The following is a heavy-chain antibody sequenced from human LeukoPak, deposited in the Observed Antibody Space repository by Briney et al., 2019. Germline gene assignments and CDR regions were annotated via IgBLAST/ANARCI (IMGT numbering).Heavy chain of an antibody. CDR2: INHSGST. V-gene: IGHV4-34*01. CDR1: GGSFSGYY. D-gene: IGHD6-13*01. J-gene: IGHJ4*02. Sequence: SSETLSLTCAVYGGSFSGYYWSWIRQPPGKGLEWIGEINHSGSTNYNPSLKSRVTISVDTSKNQFSLKLSSVTAADTAVYYCARGSRWLPTYHTAFGFDYWGQGTLVTVSS. CDR3: ARGSRWLPTYHTAFGFDY.